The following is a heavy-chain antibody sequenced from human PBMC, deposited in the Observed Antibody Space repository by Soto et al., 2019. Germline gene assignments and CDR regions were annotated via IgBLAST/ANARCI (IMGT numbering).Heavy chain of an antibody. CDR2: INPSGGST. V-gene: IGHV1-46*01. CDR3: ARYDYHGYYFDS. J-gene: IGHJ4*02. CDR1: GYTFSTYY. D-gene: IGHD4-17*01. Sequence: QVQLVQSGAEVKKPGASVKVSCKASGYTFSTYYMHCVRQAPGQGYEWMGIINPSGGSTTYAQKFTGRVTMTRDTSTTTVYMELSSLRSEDTAVYYCARYDYHGYYFDSWGQGTLVTVSS.